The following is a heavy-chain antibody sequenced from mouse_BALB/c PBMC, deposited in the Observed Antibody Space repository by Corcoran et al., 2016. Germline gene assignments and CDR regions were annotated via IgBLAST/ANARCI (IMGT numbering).Heavy chain of an antibody. D-gene: IGHD1-1*01. CDR3: ARGYGSLAWFAY. CDR2: IDPANGNT. Sequence: EVQLQQPGAELVKPGASVKLSCTASGFNIKDTYMHWVKQRPEQGLEWIGRIDPANGNTKYDPKFQGKATITADTSSNTAYLQLSSLTSEDTAVYYCARGYGSLAWFAYWGQGTLVTVSA. CDR1: GFNIKDTY. V-gene: IGHV14-3*02. J-gene: IGHJ3*01.